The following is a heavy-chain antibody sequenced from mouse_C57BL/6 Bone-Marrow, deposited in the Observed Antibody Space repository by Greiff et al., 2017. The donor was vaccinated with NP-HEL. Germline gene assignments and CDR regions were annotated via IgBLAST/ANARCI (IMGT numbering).Heavy chain of an antibody. CDR3: ARGGYGSSSRFAY. J-gene: IGHJ3*01. CDR2: IDPSDSET. CDR1: GYTFTSYW. V-gene: IGHV1-52*01. D-gene: IGHD1-1*01. Sequence: VQLQQPGAELVRPGSSVKLSCKASGYTFTSYWMHWVKQRPIQGLEWIGNIDPSDSETHYNQKFKDKATLTVDKSSSTAYMQLSSLTSEDSAVYYCARGGYGSSSRFAYWGQGTLVTVSA.